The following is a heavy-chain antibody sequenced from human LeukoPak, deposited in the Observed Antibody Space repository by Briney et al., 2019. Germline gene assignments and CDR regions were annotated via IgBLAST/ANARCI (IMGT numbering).Heavy chain of an antibody. CDR3: AKRGVVIRVILVGFHKEAYYFDS. CDR1: GITLSNYG. J-gene: IGHJ4*02. CDR2: ISDTGGRT. V-gene: IGHV3-23*01. Sequence: GGSLRLSCAVSGITLSNYGMTWVRQAPGKGLEWVAGISDTGGRTNYADSVKGRFTISRDDPKNTLYLQMNSLRAEDTAVYFCAKRGVVIRVILVGFHKEAYYFDSWGQGALVTVSS. D-gene: IGHD3-22*01.